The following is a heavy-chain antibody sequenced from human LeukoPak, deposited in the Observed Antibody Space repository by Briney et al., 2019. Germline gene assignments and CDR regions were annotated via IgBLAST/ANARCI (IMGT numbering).Heavy chain of an antibody. V-gene: IGHV3-15*01. Sequence: PGGSLRLSCAASGFTFSNAWMSWVRQAPGKGLEWVGRIKSKTDGGTTDYAAPVKGRFAISRDDSKNTLYLQMNSLKTEDTAVYYCTTVTGGYDWIDYWGQGTLVTVSS. CDR3: TTVTGGYDWIDY. D-gene: IGHD5-12*01. J-gene: IGHJ4*02. CDR1: GFTFSNAW. CDR2: IKSKTDGGTT.